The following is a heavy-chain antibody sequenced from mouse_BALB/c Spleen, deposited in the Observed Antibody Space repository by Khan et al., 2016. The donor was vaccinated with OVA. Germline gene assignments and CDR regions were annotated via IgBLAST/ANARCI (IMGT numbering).Heavy chain of an antibody. V-gene: IGHV9-4*02. Sequence: QIQLVQSGPELKKPGETVRISCKASGYTFTTAGIQWVQKMPGKGLKWIGWINTHSGVPKYAEDFKGRFAFSLEISVNTAYLQITNLKNEDTATYFCARGGAAYYGNDGGAMEYWGRGTSVIVSS. CDR1: GYTFTTAG. J-gene: IGHJ4*01. CDR2: INTHSGVP. D-gene: IGHD2-9*01. CDR3: ARGGAAYYGNDGGAMEY.